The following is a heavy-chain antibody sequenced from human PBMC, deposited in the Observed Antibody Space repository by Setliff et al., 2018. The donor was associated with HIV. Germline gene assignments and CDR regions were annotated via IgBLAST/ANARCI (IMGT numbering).Heavy chain of an antibody. V-gene: IGHV4-30-4*08. CDR1: GGSISSDDYY. CDR2: ITYSGSA. J-gene: IGHJ6*03. Sequence: SETLSLTCTVSGGSISSDDYYWNWIRQPPGKGLEWIGYITYSGSAYYNPSLKSRVTTSVDTSKNQFSLKLSSVTAADTAVYYCARQEGYCSSTSCYAGSFMGYYYMDVWGKGTTVTVSS. D-gene: IGHD2-2*01. CDR3: ARQEGYCSSTSCYAGSFMGYYYMDV.